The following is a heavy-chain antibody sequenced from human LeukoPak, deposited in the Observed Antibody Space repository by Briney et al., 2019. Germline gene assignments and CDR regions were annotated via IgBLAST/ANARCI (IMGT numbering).Heavy chain of an antibody. CDR3: ARGVTTTLYYYYGMDV. CDR1: GGSISSYY. V-gene: IGHV4-4*07. Sequence: SETLSLTCTVSGGSISSYYWSWIRQPAGKGLEWIGRIYTSGSTNYNPSLKSRVTMSVDTSKNQFSLKLSPVTAADTAVYYCARGVTTTLYYYYGMDVWGQGTTVTVSS. CDR2: IYTSGST. D-gene: IGHD4-17*01. J-gene: IGHJ6*02.